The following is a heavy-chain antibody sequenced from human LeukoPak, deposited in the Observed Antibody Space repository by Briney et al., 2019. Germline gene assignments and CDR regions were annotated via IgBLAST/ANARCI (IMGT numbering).Heavy chain of an antibody. Sequence: SETLSLTCAVYGGSLSGYYWSWIRQPPGKGLEWIGEINHSGSTNYNPSLKTRVTISIDTSKNQFSLKLSSVTAAVTAVYYCARGSGWYVLDYWGQGTLVTVSS. CDR2: INHSGST. CDR1: GGSLSGYY. V-gene: IGHV4-34*01. D-gene: IGHD6-19*01. CDR3: ARGSGWYVLDY. J-gene: IGHJ4*02.